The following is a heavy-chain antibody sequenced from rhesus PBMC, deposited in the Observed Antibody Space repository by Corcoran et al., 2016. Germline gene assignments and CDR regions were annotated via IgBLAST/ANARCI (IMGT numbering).Heavy chain of an antibody. CDR3: ARDRDYDSGYFDY. D-gene: IGHD3-28*01. J-gene: IGHJ4*01. CDR2: IYGSGRIT. Sequence: QLQLQESGPGLVKPSETLSVTCAVSGGSISSSYWSWIRQAPGKGLEWIGYIYGSGRITNYNPPLKSRVTLSVDTSKNQLSLKLSSVTAADTAVYYCARDRDYDSGYFDYWGQGVLVTVSS. CDR1: GGSISSSY. V-gene: IGHV4-169*02.